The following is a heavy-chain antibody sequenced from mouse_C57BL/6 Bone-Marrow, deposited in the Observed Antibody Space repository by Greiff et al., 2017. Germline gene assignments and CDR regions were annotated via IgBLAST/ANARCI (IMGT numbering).Heavy chain of an antibody. V-gene: IGHV1-50*01. CDR3: ARGGFAY. CDR2: IDPSDSYT. CDR1: GYTFTSYW. Sequence: QVQLQQPGAELVRPGASVKLSCKASGYTFTSYWMQWVKQRPGQGLEWIGEIDPSDSYTTYNQKFKGKAILTVDTSSSTAYMQLSSLTSEDSAVYYCARGGFAYWGQGTLVTVSA. J-gene: IGHJ3*01.